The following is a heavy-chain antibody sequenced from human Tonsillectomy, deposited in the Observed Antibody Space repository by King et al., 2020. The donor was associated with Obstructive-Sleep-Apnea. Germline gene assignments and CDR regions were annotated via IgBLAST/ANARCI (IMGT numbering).Heavy chain of an antibody. CDR3: VRDTIGYCTSTSCFGHGAFDI. D-gene: IGHD2-2*03. Sequence: VPLVESGGGLVQPGGSLRLSCAASGLTFSDHYMDWVRQAPGKGLEWVGRTRNKANRYTTEYAASVKGRFTISRDDSKNSLYLQMNSLKTEDTAMYYCVRDTIGYCTSTSCFGHGAFDIWGQGTMVTVSS. V-gene: IGHV3-72*01. CDR1: GLTFSDHY. J-gene: IGHJ3*02. CDR2: TRNKANRYTT.